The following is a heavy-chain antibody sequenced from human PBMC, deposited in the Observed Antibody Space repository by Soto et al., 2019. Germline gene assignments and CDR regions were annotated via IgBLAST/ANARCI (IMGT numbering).Heavy chain of an antibody. J-gene: IGHJ4*02. D-gene: IGHD3-22*01. CDR2: IIPIFGTA. Sequence: SVKVSCKASGGTFISYAISWVRQAPGQGLEWMGGIIPIFGTANYAQKFQGRVTITADESTSTAYMELSSLRSEDTAVYYCARGHYDSSGYYHWYFDYWGQGTLVTVSA. CDR1: GGTFISYA. CDR3: ARGHYDSSGYYHWYFDY. V-gene: IGHV1-69*13.